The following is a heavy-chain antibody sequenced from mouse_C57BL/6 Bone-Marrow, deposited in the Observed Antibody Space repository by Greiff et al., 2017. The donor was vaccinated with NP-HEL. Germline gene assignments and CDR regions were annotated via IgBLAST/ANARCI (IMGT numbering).Heavy chain of an antibody. CDR2: IHPNSGST. Sequence: QVQLQQPGAELVKPGASVKLSCKASGYTFTSYWMPWVKQRPGQGLEWIGMIHPNSGSTNYNEKFKSKATLTVDKSSSTAYMQLSSLTSEDSAVYNCARRKKVATGDYWGQGTTLTVSS. J-gene: IGHJ2*01. CDR1: GYTFTSYW. V-gene: IGHV1-64*01. D-gene: IGHD1-1*02. CDR3: ARRKKVATGDY.